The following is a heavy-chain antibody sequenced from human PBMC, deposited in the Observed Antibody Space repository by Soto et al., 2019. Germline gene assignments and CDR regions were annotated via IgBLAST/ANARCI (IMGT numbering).Heavy chain of an antibody. CDR1: VGSFSGYY. CDR3: ARGRYSSSWYESYYYYGMDL. CDR2: INHSGST. J-gene: IGHJ6*02. D-gene: IGHD6-13*01. Sequence: ASETLSLTCAFYVGSFSGYYWSCIRHPPGKWLEWIGEINHSGSTNYNPSLKSRVTISVDTSKNQFSLKLSSVTAADTAVYYCARGRYSSSWYESYYYYGMDLWGQGTTVTVSS. V-gene: IGHV4-34*01.